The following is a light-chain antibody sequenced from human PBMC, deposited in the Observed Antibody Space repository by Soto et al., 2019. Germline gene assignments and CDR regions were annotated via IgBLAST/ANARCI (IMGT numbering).Light chain of an antibody. CDR1: QDISNF. V-gene: IGKV1-17*03. CDR3: LQHKSYPRT. Sequence: IQLTQSPSDMSASVGDRVTITCRASQDISNFLVWFQQRPGKVPKRLMYSANRLESGVPSRFSGSGSGTEFTLTISSLQLEDFATYYCLQHKSYPRTFGQGTKVDIK. CDR2: SAN. J-gene: IGKJ1*01.